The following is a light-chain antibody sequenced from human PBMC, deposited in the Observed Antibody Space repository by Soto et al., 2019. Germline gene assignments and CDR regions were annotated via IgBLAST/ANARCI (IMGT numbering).Light chain of an antibody. J-gene: IGKJ1*01. CDR3: QQYNVYSWT. CDR2: EAS. CDR1: QNINSG. V-gene: IGKV1-5*03. Sequence: DIHMTQSPSTLSASVGDRVTITCRASQNINSGLAWYQQKPGKAPKLLIYEASSLEKGVPARFGGSGSGTEFTLTISSLQPDDFATYYCQQYNVYSWTFGQGTKVDIK.